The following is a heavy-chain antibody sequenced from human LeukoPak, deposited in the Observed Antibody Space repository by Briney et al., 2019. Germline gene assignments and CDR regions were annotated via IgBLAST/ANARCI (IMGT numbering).Heavy chain of an antibody. CDR3: ARDRGILARSSPIDY. CDR1: GFTFSDYS. D-gene: IGHD2-15*01. CDR2: LSSTSATR. V-gene: IGHV3-48*01. J-gene: IGHJ4*02. Sequence: PGGSLRLSCAASGFTFSDYSMNWVRPAPGKGLEWVSYLSSTSATRYYADSVKGRFTISRDNAKNSLYLQVNNLRAEDTAVYYCARDRGILARSSPIDYWGQGTLVTVSS.